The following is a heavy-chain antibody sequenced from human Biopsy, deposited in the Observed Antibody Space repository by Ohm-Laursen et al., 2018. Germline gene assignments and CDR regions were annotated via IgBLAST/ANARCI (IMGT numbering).Heavy chain of an antibody. CDR2: IIPIPNVA. CDR3: ARGEGSSWFDP. CDR1: GDSFTSYA. V-gene: IGHV1-69*10. Sequence: VKISCKASGDSFTSYAIGWVRQAPGQGLEWMGGIIPIPNVATYAQKFQGRITITTDESTSTAYMELSSLTSDDTAVYFCARGEGSSWFDPWGHGTLVTVSS. D-gene: IGHD1-26*01. J-gene: IGHJ5*02.